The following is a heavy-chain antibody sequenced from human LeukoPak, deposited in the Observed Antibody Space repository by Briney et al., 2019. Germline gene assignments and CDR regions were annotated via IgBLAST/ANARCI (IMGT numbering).Heavy chain of an antibody. CDR2: IYPGESDT. V-gene: IGHV5-51*01. J-gene: IGHJ6*02. D-gene: IGHD6-6*01. Sequence: GESLKISCKGSGYSFTSYWIGWVRQIPGKGLEWIGIIYPGESDTRYSPSFQGQVTISADKSISSAYLQWSSLKGSDTAMYYCARQHSSSVYGMDVWGQGTTVTVSS. CDR3: ARQHSSSVYGMDV. CDR1: GYSFTSYW.